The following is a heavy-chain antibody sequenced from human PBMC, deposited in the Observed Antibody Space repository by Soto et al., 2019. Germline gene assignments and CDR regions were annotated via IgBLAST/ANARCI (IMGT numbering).Heavy chain of an antibody. CDR3: ARRYGSCFDY. Sequence: SETLSLTCTVSGGSISNSYWSWIRLSPGKGLEWIGYIYSSGSTNYNPSLESRVTISVDTSKNQFSLKLSSVTAAYTAVYYCARRYGSCFDYWGQGTLVTVSS. J-gene: IGHJ4*02. CDR1: GGSISNSY. D-gene: IGHD5-18*01. CDR2: IYSSGST. V-gene: IGHV4-59*08.